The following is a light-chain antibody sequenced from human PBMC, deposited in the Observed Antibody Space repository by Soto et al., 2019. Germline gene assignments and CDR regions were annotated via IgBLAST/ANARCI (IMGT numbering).Light chain of an antibody. Sequence: EIALTQSPGTLSLSPGERATLSCRARQSVSSSYLAWYQQKPGQAPRLLIYGASSRATGIPDRFSGSGSGTDFTLTISRLEPEDFAVYYCQQYGSSQTFGQGTKVEIK. J-gene: IGKJ1*01. V-gene: IGKV3-20*01. CDR3: QQYGSSQT. CDR2: GAS. CDR1: QSVSSSY.